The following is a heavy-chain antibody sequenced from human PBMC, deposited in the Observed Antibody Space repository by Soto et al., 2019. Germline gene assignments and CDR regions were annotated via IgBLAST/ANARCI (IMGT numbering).Heavy chain of an antibody. V-gene: IGHV1-69*12. Sequence: QVQLVQSGAEVKKPGSSVKVSCKASGGTFSSYAISWVRQAPGQGLEWMGGIIPIFGTANYAQKFQGRVTXPAGESASPAHLGLSSLGSGGAAVCSWAGGGPGGGCDYWGQGTLVTVSS. CDR3: AGGGPGGGCDY. CDR2: IIPIFGTA. CDR1: GGTFSSYA. D-gene: IGHD3-10*01. J-gene: IGHJ4*02.